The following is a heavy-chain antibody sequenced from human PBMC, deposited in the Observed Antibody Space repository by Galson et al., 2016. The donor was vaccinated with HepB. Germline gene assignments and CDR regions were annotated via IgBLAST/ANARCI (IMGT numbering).Heavy chain of an antibody. CDR2: IIPIFGTA. V-gene: IGHV1-69*13. Sequence: SVKVSCKASGGTFSTYAITWVRQAPGHGLEWMGGIIPIFGTANSAQKFQDRVTITADESTTTAYMELSSLRSGDTAVYYCARASLPYQLLGTFDIWGQGTMVTVSS. CDR3: ARASLPYQLLGTFDI. CDR1: GGTFSTYA. J-gene: IGHJ3*02. D-gene: IGHD2-2*01.